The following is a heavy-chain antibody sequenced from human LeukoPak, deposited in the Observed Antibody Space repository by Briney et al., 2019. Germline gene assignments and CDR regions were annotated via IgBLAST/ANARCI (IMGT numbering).Heavy chain of an antibody. CDR2: ISYDGSNK. J-gene: IGHJ4*02. D-gene: IGHD6-13*01. Sequence: PGGSLRLSCAASGFTFSSYAMHWVRQAPGKGLEWVAVISYDGSNKYYADSVKGRFTISRDNSKNTLYLQMNSLRAEDTAVYYCARQAGSTWYAVDYWGQGTLVTVSS. V-gene: IGHV3-30-3*01. CDR3: ARQAGSTWYAVDY. CDR1: GFTFSSYA.